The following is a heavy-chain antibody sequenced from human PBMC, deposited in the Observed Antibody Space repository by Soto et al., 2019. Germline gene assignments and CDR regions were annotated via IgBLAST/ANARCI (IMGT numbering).Heavy chain of an antibody. V-gene: IGHV3-48*04. CDR1: GFTFSSYS. CDR3: GRGYYSDITFSSLDH. J-gene: IGHJ4*02. D-gene: IGHD2-15*01. CDR2: ISSSSSTI. Sequence: GGSLRLSCAASGFTFSSYSMNLVRQAPGKGLEWVSYISSSSSTIYYAASVRGRFTVSRDDSKDSLYLQMNSLKTEDTAVYYCGRGYYSDITFSSLDHWGQGTLVTVSS.